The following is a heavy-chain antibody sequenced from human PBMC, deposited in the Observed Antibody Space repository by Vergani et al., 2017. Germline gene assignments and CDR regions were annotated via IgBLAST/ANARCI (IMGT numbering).Heavy chain of an antibody. CDR3: AREVGSYYGSD. CDR1: GGSISSYY. J-gene: IGHJ4*02. CDR2: IYYTGST. V-gene: IGHV4-59*13. D-gene: IGHD3-10*01. Sequence: QVQLQESGPGLVKPSETLSLTCIVSGGSISSYYWSWIRQPPGKRLDWIGYIYYTGSTNYNPSLKSRVTISVDTSKNQFSLKLSSVTAADTAVYYCAREVGSYYGSDWGQGTLVTVSS.